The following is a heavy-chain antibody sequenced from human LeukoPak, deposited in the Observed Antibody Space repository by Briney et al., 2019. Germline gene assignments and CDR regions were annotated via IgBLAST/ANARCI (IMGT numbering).Heavy chain of an antibody. J-gene: IGHJ5*02. CDR2: INHSGST. D-gene: IGHD1-26*01. CDR1: GGSISSSNW. Sequence: SGTLSLTCAVSGGSISSSNWWSWVRQPPGKGLEWIGEINHSGSTNYNPSLKSRVTMSLDASKNQFSLELNSVTPADTAVYYCARGGNYWPQWWFDPWGRGTLVSVSS. CDR3: ARGGNYWPQWWFDP. V-gene: IGHV4-4*02.